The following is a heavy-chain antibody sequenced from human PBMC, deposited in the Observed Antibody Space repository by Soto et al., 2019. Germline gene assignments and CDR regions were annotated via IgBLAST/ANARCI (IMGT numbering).Heavy chain of an antibody. J-gene: IGHJ6*02. CDR3: AREREGGGPMDV. D-gene: IGHD2-15*01. V-gene: IGHV3-33*01. CDR1: GFSFSSHG. Sequence: QVQLVESGGGVVQPGRSLRLSCVASGFSFSSHGMHWVRQAPGKGLEWVAIIWYDGSNKYYTDSVEGRFTISRDNSKNTLFLQMNSLRAEDTAVYYCAREREGGGPMDVWGQGTTVTVSS. CDR2: IWYDGSNK.